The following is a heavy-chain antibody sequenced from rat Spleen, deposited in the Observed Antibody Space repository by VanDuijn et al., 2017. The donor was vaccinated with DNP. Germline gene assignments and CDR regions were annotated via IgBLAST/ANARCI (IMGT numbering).Heavy chain of an antibody. D-gene: IGHD1-1*01. CDR1: GNAFITNY. V-gene: IGHV1-43*01. Sequence: QVQLQQSGAELAKPGSSVKISCKASGNAFITNYFGWIKQTPGQGLDYIGYIHTGSGGTAYNEKFKGKATLTVDKSSSTAFMPLSRLTPYDSAVYYCARGGDGIWFAYWGQGTLITVSS. CDR2: IHTGSGGT. J-gene: IGHJ3*01. CDR3: ARGGDGIWFAY.